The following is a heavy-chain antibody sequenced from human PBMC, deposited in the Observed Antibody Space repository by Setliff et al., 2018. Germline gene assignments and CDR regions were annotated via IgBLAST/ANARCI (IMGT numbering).Heavy chain of an antibody. CDR3: ASIDWGENFYNTDV. D-gene: IGHD7-27*01. Sequence: GGSLRLSCGASGFTFRKYWMYWVRQVPGKGLVWVSRISPDGTITNYADSVKGRFTISRDNAKDTLYLQMNSLRGEDTAVYFCASIDWGENFYNTDVWGKGTTVTVSS. CDR1: GFTFRKYW. J-gene: IGHJ6*03. V-gene: IGHV3-74*01. CDR2: ISPDGTIT.